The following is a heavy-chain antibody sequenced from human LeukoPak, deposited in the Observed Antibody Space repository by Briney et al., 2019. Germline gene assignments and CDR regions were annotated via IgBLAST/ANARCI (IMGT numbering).Heavy chain of an antibody. J-gene: IGHJ4*02. Sequence: GRALRLSCAASVFIFSSYVMHWVRQAASRERAWVGVISYDGSNKYDADSEKDRFTISRDNSKNTLYLQMNSLRAEDTAVYYCAQDRDELVPDYWGQGTLVTVSS. V-gene: IGHV3-30*18. CDR1: VFIFSSYV. CDR3: AQDRDELVPDY. CDR2: ISYDGSNK. D-gene: IGHD3-9*01.